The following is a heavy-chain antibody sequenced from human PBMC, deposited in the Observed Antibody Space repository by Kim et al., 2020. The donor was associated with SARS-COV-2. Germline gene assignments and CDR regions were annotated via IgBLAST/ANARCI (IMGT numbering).Heavy chain of an antibody. CDR3: ARERDYGGNSADFDY. J-gene: IGHJ4*02. Sequence: SQTLSLTCAISGDSVSSNSAAWNWIRQSPSRGLEWLGRTYYRSKWSNDYAVSVRSRITINPDTSKNQFSLQLNPVTPEDTAVYYCARERDYGGNSADFDYWGQGTLVTVSS. D-gene: IGHD4-17*01. CDR1: GDSVSSNSAA. V-gene: IGHV6-1*01. CDR2: TYYRSKWSN.